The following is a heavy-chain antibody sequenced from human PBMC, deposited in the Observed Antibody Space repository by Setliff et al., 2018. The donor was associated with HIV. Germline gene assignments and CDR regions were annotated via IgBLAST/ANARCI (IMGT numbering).Heavy chain of an antibody. CDR1: GFTFSTYG. CDR2: IFYDGSNK. Sequence: LRLSCAASGFTFSTYGMHWVRQAPGKGLEWVAIIFYDGSNKYYADSVKGRFTISRDNSKNTLYLQMNSLRAEDTAVYYCAKEMRDSYYYDSSGSLIPDYFDYWGQGTLVTVSS. D-gene: IGHD3-22*01. J-gene: IGHJ4*02. CDR3: AKEMRDSYYYDSSGSLIPDYFDY. V-gene: IGHV3-30*02.